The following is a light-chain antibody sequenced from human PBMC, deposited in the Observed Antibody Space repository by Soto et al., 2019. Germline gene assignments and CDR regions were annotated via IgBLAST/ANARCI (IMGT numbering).Light chain of an antibody. Sequence: EIIMTQSPATLSVSPGERATLSCRASQSVGNNLAWYQQKPGQTPRLLIYYASTRATGIPARFSGSGSGTEYTLTISSLQSEDFALDYCQQYTNWPPITFGQGTRL. CDR2: YAS. CDR1: QSVGNN. CDR3: QQYTNWPPIT. J-gene: IGKJ5*01. V-gene: IGKV3-15*01.